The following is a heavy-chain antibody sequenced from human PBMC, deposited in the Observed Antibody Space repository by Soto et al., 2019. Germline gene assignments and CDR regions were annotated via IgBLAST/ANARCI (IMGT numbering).Heavy chain of an antibody. Sequence: XGSLRLSCAAAGVTFSGSAMHWVRQASGRGLEWVGRIRSKANSYATAYAASVKGRFTISRDDSKNTAYLQMNSLKTEDTAVYYCTRHPPTDSSSPVDYWGQGTLVTVSS. CDR3: TRHPPTDSSSPVDY. CDR2: IRSKANSYAT. V-gene: IGHV3-73*01. J-gene: IGHJ4*02. D-gene: IGHD6-6*01. CDR1: GVTFSGSA.